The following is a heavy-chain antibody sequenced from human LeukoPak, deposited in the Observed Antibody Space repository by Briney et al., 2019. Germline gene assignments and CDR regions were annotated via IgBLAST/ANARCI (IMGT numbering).Heavy chain of an antibody. J-gene: IGHJ5*02. CDR2: INPSGGST. CDR3: ARGWGIAAAGGWFDP. D-gene: IGHD6-13*01. CDR1: GYTFTGYY. V-gene: IGHV1-46*01. Sequence: ASVKVSCKASGYTFTGYYMHWVRQAPGQGLEWMGIINPSGGSTSYAQKFQGRVTMTRDTSTSTVYMELSSLRSEDTAVYYCARGWGIAAAGGWFDPWGQGTLVTVSS.